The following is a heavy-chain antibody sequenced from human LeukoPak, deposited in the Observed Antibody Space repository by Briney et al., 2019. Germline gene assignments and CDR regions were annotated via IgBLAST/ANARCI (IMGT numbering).Heavy chain of an antibody. CDR3: ASSSPPEGYYYYGMDV. J-gene: IGHJ6*02. V-gene: IGHV4-59*01. CDR2: IYYSGST. D-gene: IGHD6-13*01. Sequence: SETLSLTCTVSGGSISSYYWSWIRQPPGKGLEWIGYIYYSGSTNYNPSLKSRVTISVDTSKNQFSLKLSSVTAADTAVYYCASSSPPEGYYYYGMDVWGQGTTVTVSS. CDR1: GGSISSYY.